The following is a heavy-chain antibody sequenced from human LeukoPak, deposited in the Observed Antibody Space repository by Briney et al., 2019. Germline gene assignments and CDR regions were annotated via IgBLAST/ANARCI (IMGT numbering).Heavy chain of an antibody. CDR1: GFTFSSYA. CDR2: ISYDGSNK. J-gene: IGHJ4*02. Sequence: GGSLRLSCAASGFTFSSYAMHWVRQAPGKGLEWVAVISYDGSNKYYADSAKGRFTISRDNSKNTLYLQMNSLRAEDTAVYYCARTPTRYSSGKFDYWGQGTLVTVSS. V-gene: IGHV3-30-3*01. D-gene: IGHD6-19*01. CDR3: ARTPTRYSSGKFDY.